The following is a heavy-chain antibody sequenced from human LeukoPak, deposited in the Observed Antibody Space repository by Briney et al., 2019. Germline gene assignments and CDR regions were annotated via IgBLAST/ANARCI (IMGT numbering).Heavy chain of an antibody. CDR3: ARGAATISPQYYYYCYYMDV. D-gene: IGHD5-12*01. CDR2: IIPIFGTA. V-gene: IGHV1-69*06. Sequence: ASVKVSCKASGGTFISYAISWVRQAPGQGLEWMGRIIPIFGTANYAQKFQGRVTITADKSTSTADMELSSLRSEDRAVYYCARGAATISPQYYYYCYYMDVWGKGTTVTVSS. CDR1: GGTFISYA. J-gene: IGHJ6*03.